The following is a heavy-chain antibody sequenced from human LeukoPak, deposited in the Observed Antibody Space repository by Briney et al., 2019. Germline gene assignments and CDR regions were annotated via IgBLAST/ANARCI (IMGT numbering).Heavy chain of an antibody. V-gene: IGHV3-7*03. CDR1: GFSFPSYW. CDR2: INPDGGER. CDR3: ARDPDIF. J-gene: IGHJ4*01. D-gene: IGHD3-9*01. Sequence: GGSLRLSCAASGFSFPSYWMTWVRQARGNGLEWVANINPDGGERHYADSVKGRFTISRDNANNSLFLQMNSLRAEDRAVYYCARDPDIFWGHGTLVTVSS.